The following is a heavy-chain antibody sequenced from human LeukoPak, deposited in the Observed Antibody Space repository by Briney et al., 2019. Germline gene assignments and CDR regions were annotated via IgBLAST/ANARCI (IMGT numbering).Heavy chain of an antibody. Sequence: SETLSLTCTVSGYSISSGYYWGWIRQPPGKGLEWIGSIYHSGSTYYNPSLKSRVTISVDTSKNQFSLKLSSVTAADTAVYYFARVSFPKYQLLPWGKGTLVTVSS. J-gene: IGHJ4*02. CDR1: GYSISSGYY. CDR2: IYHSGST. D-gene: IGHD2-2*01. V-gene: IGHV4-38-2*02. CDR3: ARVSFPKYQLLP.